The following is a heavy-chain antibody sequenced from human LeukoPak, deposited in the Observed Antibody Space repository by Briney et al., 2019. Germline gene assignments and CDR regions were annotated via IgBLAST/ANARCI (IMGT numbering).Heavy chain of an antibody. Sequence: ASVKVSCKASGYTFTSYDINWVRQATGQGLEWMGWMNPNSGNTGYAQKFQGRVTMTRNTSISTAYMELSSLRSEDTAVYYCARNPRITMVRGVENWFDPWGQGTPVTVSS. V-gene: IGHV1-8*01. CDR3: ARNPRITMVRGVENWFDP. D-gene: IGHD3-10*01. CDR1: GYTFTSYD. CDR2: MNPNSGNT. J-gene: IGHJ5*02.